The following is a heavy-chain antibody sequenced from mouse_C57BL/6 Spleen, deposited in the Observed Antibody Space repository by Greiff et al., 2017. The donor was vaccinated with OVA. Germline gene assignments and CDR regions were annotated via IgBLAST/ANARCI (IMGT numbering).Heavy chain of an antibody. D-gene: IGHD1-1*01. CDR1: GYSFTGYY. J-gene: IGHJ1*03. V-gene: IGHV1-42*01. CDR2: INPSTGGT. CDR3: ARRIYYGSSYWYFDV. Sequence: EVQLQQSGPELVKPGASVKISCKASGYSFTGYYMNWVKQSPEKSLVWIGEINPSTGGTTYNQKFKAKATLTVDKSSSTAYMQLKSLTSEDSAVYYCARRIYYGSSYWYFDVWGTGTTVTVSS.